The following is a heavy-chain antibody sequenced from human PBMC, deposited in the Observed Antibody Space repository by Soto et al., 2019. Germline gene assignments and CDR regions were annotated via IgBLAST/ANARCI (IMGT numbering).Heavy chain of an antibody. V-gene: IGHV4-61*08. CDR1: GGSIINYVYY. Sequence: QVQLQESGPGLVKPSETLSLTCTVSGGSIINYVYYWSWIRQSPGKGLEWFGYIYYRGRTHFDPSLERGVTMSVDTSKNQFSLNLRSGTAADTAVYYCARDEGVIKPGLDFWGQGTLVTVSS. D-gene: IGHD3-16*02. CDR2: IYYRGRT. J-gene: IGHJ4*02. CDR3: ARDEGVIKPGLDF.